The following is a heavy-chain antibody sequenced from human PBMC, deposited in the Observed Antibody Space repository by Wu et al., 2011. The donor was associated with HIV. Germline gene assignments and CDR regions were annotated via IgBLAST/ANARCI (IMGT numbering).Heavy chain of an antibody. CDR2: INPNSGGT. Sequence: QVQLVQSGAEVRKPGASVKVSCKASGYTFTGYHMHWVRQAPGQGLEWMGWINPNSGGTNYAQKFQGRVTMTRDTSISTAYMELSRLRSDDTAVYYCARAASEVPAATADYYYYYMDVWAKGPRS. CDR1: GYTFTGYH. J-gene: IGHJ6*03. D-gene: IGHD2-2*01. CDR3: ARAASEVPAATADYYYYYMDV. V-gene: IGHV1-2*02.